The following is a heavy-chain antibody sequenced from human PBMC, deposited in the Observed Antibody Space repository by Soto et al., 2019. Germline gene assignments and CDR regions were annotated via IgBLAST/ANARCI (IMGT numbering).Heavy chain of an antibody. CDR3: AKALDSNYYYGMDV. V-gene: IGHV3-21*04. CDR1: GFTFSSYS. CDR2: ISSSSSYI. D-gene: IGHD2-21*01. Sequence: GGSLRLSFAASGFTFSSYSMNWVRQAPGKGLEWVSSISSSSSYIYYADSVKGRFTISRDNAKNSLYLQMNSLRAEDTDLYSCAKALDSNYYYGMDVWGQGTTVTVSS. J-gene: IGHJ6*02.